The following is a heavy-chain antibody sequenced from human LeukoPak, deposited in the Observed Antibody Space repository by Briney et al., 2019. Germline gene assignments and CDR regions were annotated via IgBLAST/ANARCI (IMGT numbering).Heavy chain of an antibody. Sequence: GGSLRLSCAASGFTFSSYSMNWVRQAPGKGLEWVSSISSSSSYIYYADSVKGRFTISRDNAKNSLYLQMNSLRAEDTAVYYCAIDIAALPTFPLDYWGQGTLVTVSS. CDR1: GFTFSSYS. J-gene: IGHJ4*02. CDR2: ISSSSSYI. D-gene: IGHD6-13*01. V-gene: IGHV3-21*01. CDR3: AIDIAALPTFPLDY.